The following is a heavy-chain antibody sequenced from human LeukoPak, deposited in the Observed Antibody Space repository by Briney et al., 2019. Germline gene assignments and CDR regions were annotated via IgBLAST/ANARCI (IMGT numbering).Heavy chain of an antibody. D-gene: IGHD3-3*01. CDR1: GGSISSYY. CDR3: ARSYERYYYYYGMDV. Sequence: SETLSLTCTVSGGSISSYYWSWIRQPPGKGLEWLGYIYYSGSTNYNPSLKSRVTISVDTSKNQFSLKLSSVTAADTAVYYCARSYERYYYYYGMDVWGQGTTVTVSS. J-gene: IGHJ6*02. V-gene: IGHV4-59*01. CDR2: IYYSGST.